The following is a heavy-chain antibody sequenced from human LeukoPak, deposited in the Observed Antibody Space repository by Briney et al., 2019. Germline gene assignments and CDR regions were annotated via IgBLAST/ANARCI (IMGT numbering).Heavy chain of an antibody. CDR1: GGSISSSSYY. V-gene: IGHV4-39*07. Sequence: SETLSLTCTVSGGSISSSSYYWGWVRQPPGKGLEWIGSIFYSGSTYYNPSLKSRVTISVDTSKNQFSLKLSSVTAADTAVYYCARDAFDIWGQGTMVTVSS. CDR2: IFYSGST. CDR3: ARDAFDI. J-gene: IGHJ3*02.